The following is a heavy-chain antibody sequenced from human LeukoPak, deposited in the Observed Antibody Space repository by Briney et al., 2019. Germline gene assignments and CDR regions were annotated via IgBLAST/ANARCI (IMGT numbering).Heavy chain of an antibody. CDR1: GYTFTSYG. CDR2: VSAYNGNT. J-gene: IGHJ4*02. D-gene: IGHD3-3*01. Sequence: ASVKVSCKASGYTFTSYGISWVRQAPGQGLEWMGWVSAYNGNTNYAQKLQGRVTMTTDTSTSTAYMELRSLSSDDTAVYYCARVIPYDFWSGYYLDYWGQGTLVTVSS. V-gene: IGHV1-18*01. CDR3: ARVIPYDFWSGYYLDY.